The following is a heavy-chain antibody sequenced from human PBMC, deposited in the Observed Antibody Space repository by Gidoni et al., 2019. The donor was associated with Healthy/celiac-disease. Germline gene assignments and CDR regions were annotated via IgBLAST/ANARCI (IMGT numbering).Heavy chain of an antibody. CDR2: ISSSSSTI. V-gene: IGHV3-48*01. CDR3: ARITVSGWYRADDY. J-gene: IGHJ4*02. CDR1: GFTFSSYS. D-gene: IGHD6-19*01. Sequence: EVQLVESGGGLVQPGGSLRLSCAASGFTFSSYSMNWVRQAPGKGLEWVSYISSSSSTIYYADSVNGRFTISRDNAKNSLYLQMNSLRAEDTAVYYCARITVSGWYRADDYWGQGTLVTVSS.